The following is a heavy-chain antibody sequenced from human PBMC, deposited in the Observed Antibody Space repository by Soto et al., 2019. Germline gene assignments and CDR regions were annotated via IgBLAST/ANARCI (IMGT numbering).Heavy chain of an antibody. D-gene: IGHD3-3*01. V-gene: IGHV4-39*07. CDR2: IYFSGST. Sequence: SETLSLTCTVSGGSISRSSYYWGWIRQPPGKGLEWIGSIYFSGSTYYNPSLKSRVTISVDTSKNQFSLRLSSVTAADTAVYYCASSYDFWNQFDPWGQGTLVTVSS. CDR1: GGSISRSSYY. CDR3: ASSYDFWNQFDP. J-gene: IGHJ5*02.